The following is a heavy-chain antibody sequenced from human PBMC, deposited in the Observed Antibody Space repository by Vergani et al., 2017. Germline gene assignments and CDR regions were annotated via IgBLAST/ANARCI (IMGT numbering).Heavy chain of an antibody. V-gene: IGHV1-3*01. CDR1: GYTFTSYA. J-gene: IGHJ6*03. CDR2: INAGNGNT. D-gene: IGHD6-19*01. CDR3: ARXGGDSSGSRTYYYYYMDV. Sequence: QVQLVQSGAEVKKPGASVKVSCKASGYTFTSYAMHWVRQAPGQRLEWMGWINAGNGNTKYSQKFQGRVTITRDTSASTAYMELSSLRSEDTAVYYCARXGGDSSGSRTYYYYYMDVWGKGTTVTVSS.